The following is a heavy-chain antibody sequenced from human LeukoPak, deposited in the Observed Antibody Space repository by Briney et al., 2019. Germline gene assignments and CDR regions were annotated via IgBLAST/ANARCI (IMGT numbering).Heavy chain of an antibody. CDR3: ARDGYGDDAFDF. J-gene: IGHJ3*01. CDR1: GYTFTTNYA. D-gene: IGHD4-17*01. V-gene: IGHV7-4-1*02. Sequence: ASVKVSCKASGYTFTTNYAMNWVRQAPGQGLEWMGWIDTNTGNPTYAQGFTGRFVFSLDTSVSTAYLQISSLKAEDTAVYYCARDGYGDDAFDFWGQGTVVTVSS. CDR2: IDTNTGNP.